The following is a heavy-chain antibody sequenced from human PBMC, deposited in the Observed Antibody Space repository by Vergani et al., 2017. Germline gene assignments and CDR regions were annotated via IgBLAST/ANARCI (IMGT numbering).Heavy chain of an antibody. Sequence: EVELVQSGPEMRKPGESLKISCKGSEYSFGNYWIGWVRQMPGKGLECMGIIYPADSDTRYSPSFQGQVTISADKSISTAFLQWDSLKASDTARYYCARHTTYTDSWGQGTLVTVSS. CDR3: ARHTTYTDS. CDR1: EYSFGNYW. CDR2: IYPADSDT. J-gene: IGHJ4*02. D-gene: IGHD1-1*01. V-gene: IGHV5-51*01.